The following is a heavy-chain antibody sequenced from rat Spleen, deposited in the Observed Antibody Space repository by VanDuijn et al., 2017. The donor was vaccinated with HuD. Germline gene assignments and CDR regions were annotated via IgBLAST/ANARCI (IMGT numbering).Heavy chain of an antibody. J-gene: IGHJ3*01. CDR3: ARSDGTHYYLPFAD. CDR1: GHSIASSYR. CDR2: INSACST. V-gene: IGHV3-3*01. D-gene: IGHD1-12*02. Sequence: EVQLQESGPGLVKPSQSLSLTCSVTGHSIASSYRWNWIRKFPGNKLGWMGYINSACSTNCNPPLKSRISISRDTSKNQFFLQVDSVSTEDTATYYCARSDGTHYYLPFADWGQGTLVTVSS.